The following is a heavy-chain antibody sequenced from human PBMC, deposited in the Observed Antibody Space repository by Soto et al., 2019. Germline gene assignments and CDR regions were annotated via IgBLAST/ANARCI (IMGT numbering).Heavy chain of an antibody. CDR2: IIPIFGTA. Sequence: SVKVSSKASGGTFSSYAISWLRQAPGPGLEWMGGIIPIFGTANYAQKFQGRVTITADESTSTAYMELSSLRSEDTAVYYCARDLLEPRPDLDYYGMDVWGQGTTVTVS. J-gene: IGHJ6*02. CDR1: GGTFSSYA. V-gene: IGHV1-69*13. CDR3: ARDLLEPRPDLDYYGMDV. D-gene: IGHD1-1*01.